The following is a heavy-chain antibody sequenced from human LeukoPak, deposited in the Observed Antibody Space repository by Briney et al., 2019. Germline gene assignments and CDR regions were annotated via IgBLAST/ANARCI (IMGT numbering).Heavy chain of an antibody. Sequence: GGSLRLSCAASGFTFSSYWMRWVRQAPGKGLEGVANIKNDGSEEYYVDSVKGRFTISRDNAKNSLYLQMNSLTVEDTAVYYCARAIRGSAVDTGDRWGQGTLVTVSS. V-gene: IGHV3-7*01. CDR3: ARAIRGSAVDTGDR. J-gene: IGHJ4*02. CDR2: IKNDGSEE. CDR1: GFTFSSYW. D-gene: IGHD3-10*01.